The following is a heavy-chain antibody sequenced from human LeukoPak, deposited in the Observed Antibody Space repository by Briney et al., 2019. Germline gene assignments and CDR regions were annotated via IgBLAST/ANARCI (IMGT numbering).Heavy chain of an antibody. V-gene: IGHV4-59*12. D-gene: IGHD3-22*01. CDR1: GGSISTYY. Sequence: SETLSLTCTVSGGSISTYYWSWIRQPPGKGLEWIGYIYYSGSTYNPSLKSRVTISLDTSKNQFSLKMTSVPAADTAVYYCARTLKWLAFDYWGQGTLVTVSS. J-gene: IGHJ4*02. CDR2: IYYSGST. CDR3: ARTLKWLAFDY.